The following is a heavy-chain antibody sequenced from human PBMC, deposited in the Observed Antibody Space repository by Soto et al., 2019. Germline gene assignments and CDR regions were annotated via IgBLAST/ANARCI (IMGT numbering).Heavy chain of an antibody. CDR1: CYTFTNDG. V-gene: IGHV1-18*04. CDR2: ISAYNGNT. J-gene: IGHJ4*02. Sequence: SVKVSFKASCYTFTNDGISWVRQAPGQGLEWMGWISAYNGNTNYAQNLQGRVTMTTDTSTSTAYMELRSLRSDDTAVYYCARVDVLRFLEWLIWGQGTLVTVSS. D-gene: IGHD3-3*01. CDR3: ARVDVLRFLEWLI.